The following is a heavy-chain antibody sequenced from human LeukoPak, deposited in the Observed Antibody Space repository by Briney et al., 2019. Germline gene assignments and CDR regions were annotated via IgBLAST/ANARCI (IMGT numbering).Heavy chain of an antibody. CDR3: ARTGGWSGLNAFDI. CDR1: GYSFTTYW. V-gene: IGHV5-51*01. D-gene: IGHD6-19*01. J-gene: IGHJ3*02. Sequence: GESLKISCKGSGYSFTTYWIGWVRQMPGKGLEWMGIIYPGDSDIRYSPSFQGQVTISAVKSTNTAYLQWNSLQASDTAIYFCARTGGWSGLNAFDIWGRGTMVTVSS. CDR2: IYPGDSDI.